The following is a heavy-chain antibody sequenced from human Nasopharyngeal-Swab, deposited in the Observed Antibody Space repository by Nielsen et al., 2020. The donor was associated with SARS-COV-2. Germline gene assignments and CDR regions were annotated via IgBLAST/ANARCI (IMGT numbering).Heavy chain of an antibody. CDR2: IYYSGST. V-gene: IGHV4-59*12. CDR3: ARAPIVVVITAFDY. CDR1: GGSISSYY. J-gene: IGHJ4*02. Sequence: GSLRLSCTVSGGSISSYYWSWIRQPPGKGLEGIGYIYYSGSTNYNPSLKSRVTISVDTSKNQFSLKLSSVTAADTAVYYCARAPIVVVITAFDYWGQGTLVTVSS. D-gene: IGHD3-22*01.